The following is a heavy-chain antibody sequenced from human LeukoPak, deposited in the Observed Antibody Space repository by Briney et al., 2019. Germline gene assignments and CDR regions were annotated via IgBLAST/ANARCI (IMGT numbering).Heavy chain of an antibody. V-gene: IGHV4-34*01. CDR3: ARWRVYRGGPSFAY. CDR1: GGSFSGYY. Sequence: SETLSLTCAVYGGSFSGYYWSWIRQPPGKGLEWIGEINHSGSTNYNPSLKSRVTISVDTSKNQFSLKLSSVTAADTAVYYCARWRVYRGGPSFAYGGQGPLVTVSS. D-gene: IGHD1-26*01. CDR2: INHSGST. J-gene: IGHJ4*02.